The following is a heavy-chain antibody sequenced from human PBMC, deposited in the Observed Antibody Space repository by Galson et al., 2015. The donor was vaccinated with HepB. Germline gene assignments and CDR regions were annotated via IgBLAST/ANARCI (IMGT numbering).Heavy chain of an antibody. J-gene: IGHJ4*02. CDR2: IKYDGSEK. V-gene: IGHV3-7*03. CDR1: GFTFSSSW. CDR3: ARQGSSGWTFDY. D-gene: IGHD6-19*01. Sequence: SLRLSCAASGFTFSSSWMSWVRQAPGKGLEWVANIKYDGSEKYYVDSVKGRFTISRDNAENSLYLQMNSLRAEDTAVFYCARQGSSGWTFDYWGQGTLVTVSS.